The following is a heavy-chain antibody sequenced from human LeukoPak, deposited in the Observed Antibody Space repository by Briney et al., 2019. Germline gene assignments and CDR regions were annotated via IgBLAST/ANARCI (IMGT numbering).Heavy chain of an antibody. CDR1: GFTFSGSA. J-gene: IGHJ4*02. CDR2: IRSKANSYAT. Sequence: PGGSLRLSCAASGFTFSGSAMHWVRQASGKGLEWVGRIRSKANSYATAYAASVKGRFTISRDDSKNTAYLQMNSLKTEDTAVYYCTRLGDWNDAPLDYWGQGTLVTVSS. CDR3: TRLGDWNDAPLDY. D-gene: IGHD1-1*01. V-gene: IGHV3-73*01.